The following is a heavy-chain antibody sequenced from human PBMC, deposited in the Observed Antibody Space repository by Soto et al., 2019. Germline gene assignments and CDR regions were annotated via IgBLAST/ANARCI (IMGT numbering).Heavy chain of an antibody. V-gene: IGHV3-30-3*01. J-gene: IGHJ4*02. CDR2: ISYDGSNK. CDR3: ATPDLDGGSYPDY. Sequence: QVQLVESGGGVVQPGRSLRLSCAASGFTFSSYAMHWVRQAPGKGLEWVAVISYDGSNKYYADSVKGRFTISIDNSKNTLYLQMNSLRAEDTAVYYCATPDLDGGSYPDYWGQGTLVTVSS. D-gene: IGHD1-26*01. CDR1: GFTFSSYA.